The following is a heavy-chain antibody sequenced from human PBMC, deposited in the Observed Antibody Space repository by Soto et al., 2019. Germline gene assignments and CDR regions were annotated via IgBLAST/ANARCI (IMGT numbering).Heavy chain of an antibody. CDR3: ARNDCSSTSCYVSWFDP. V-gene: IGHV4-4*02. CDR1: SGSISSSNW. D-gene: IGHD2-2*01. J-gene: IGHJ5*02. CDR2: IYHSGSA. Sequence: PSETLSLTCAVSSGSISSSNWWSWVRQPPGKGLEWIGEIYHSGSANYNPSLKSRVTISVDKSKNQFSLKLSSVTAADTAVYYCARNDCSSTSCYVSWFDPWGQGTLVTVSS.